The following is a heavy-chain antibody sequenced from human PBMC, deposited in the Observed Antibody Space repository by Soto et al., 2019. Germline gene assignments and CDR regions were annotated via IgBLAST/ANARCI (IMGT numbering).Heavy chain of an antibody. J-gene: IGHJ5*02. CDR2: IYHSGST. Sequence: QVQLQESGPGLVKPSQTLSLTCTVSGGSISSGGYYWSWIRQHPGKGLEWIGYIYHSGSTYYNPSLKSRVTISVDTSKNPVSLKVSSVTAADTAVYYCAREAAGILNWFDPWGQGTLVTVSS. D-gene: IGHD6-25*01. CDR3: AREAAGILNWFDP. CDR1: GGSISSGGYY. V-gene: IGHV4-31*03.